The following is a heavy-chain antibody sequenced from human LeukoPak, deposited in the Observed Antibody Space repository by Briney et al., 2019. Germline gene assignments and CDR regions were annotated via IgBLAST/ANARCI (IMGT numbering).Heavy chain of an antibody. CDR3: ARDRGAPKSYFDY. V-gene: IGHV3-48*04. D-gene: IGHD1-26*01. CDR2: INSSGSTI. J-gene: IGHJ4*02. Sequence: PGGSLRLSCAASGFSFSSYAMSWVRQAPGKGLEWVSYINSSGSTIYYADSVKGRFTISRDNAKNSLYLQMNSLRAEDTAVYYCARDRGAPKSYFDYWGQGTLVTVSS. CDR1: GFSFSSYA.